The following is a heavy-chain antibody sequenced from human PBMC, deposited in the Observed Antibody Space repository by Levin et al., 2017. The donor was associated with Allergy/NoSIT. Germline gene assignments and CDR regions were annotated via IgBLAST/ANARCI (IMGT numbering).Heavy chain of an antibody. V-gene: IGHV3-9*01. CDR3: VKDNGYRSEGYYFYGLDV. CDR1: GFIFGDYA. D-gene: IGHD2-15*01. CDR2: ISWNGAHM. J-gene: IGHJ6*02. Sequence: GGSLRLSCEASGFIFGDYAMHWVRQAPGKGLEWVSGISWNGAHMGYADSVRGRFTISRDSAKNSLYLEMNSLRPEGTALYYCVKDNGYRSEGYYFYGLDVWGQGTTVSVSS.